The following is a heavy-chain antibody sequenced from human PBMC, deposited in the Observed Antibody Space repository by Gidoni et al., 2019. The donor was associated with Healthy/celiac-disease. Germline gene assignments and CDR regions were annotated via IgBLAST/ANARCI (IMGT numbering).Heavy chain of an antibody. V-gene: IGHV2-5*01. J-gene: IGHJ4*02. CDR1: GFSLSTSGVG. Sequence: QITLKESGPTLVKPTQTLTLTCTFSGFSLSTSGVGVGWIRQPPGKALEWLALIYWNDDKRYSPSLKSRLTITKDTSKNQVVLTMTNMDPVDTATYYCALTVPTSTYYDFWSGYLPFDYWGQGTLVTVSS. D-gene: IGHD3-3*01. CDR2: IYWNDDK. CDR3: ALTVPTSTYYDFWSGYLPFDY.